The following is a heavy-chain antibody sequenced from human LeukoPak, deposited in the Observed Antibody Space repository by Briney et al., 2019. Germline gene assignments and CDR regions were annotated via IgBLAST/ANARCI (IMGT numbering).Heavy chain of an antibody. V-gene: IGHV1-69*06. CDR3: ATGSGSYSFDY. J-gene: IGHJ4*02. Sequence: SVKVSCKASGGTFSSYAISGVRQAPGQGLEWMGGIIPIFGTANYAQKFQGRVTITADKSTSTAYMELSSLRSEDTAVYYCATGSGSYSFDYWGQGTLVTVSS. CDR2: IIPIFGTA. D-gene: IGHD3-10*01. CDR1: GGTFSSYA.